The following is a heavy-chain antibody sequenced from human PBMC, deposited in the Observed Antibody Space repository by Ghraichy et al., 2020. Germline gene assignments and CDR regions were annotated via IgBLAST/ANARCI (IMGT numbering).Heavy chain of an antibody. J-gene: IGHJ6*02. CDR2: INPNSGGT. V-gene: IGHV1-2*06. CDR3: ATTVVPAANYYYYGMDV. Sequence: ASVKVSCKASGYTFTGYYMHWVRQAPGQGLEWMGRINPNSGGTNYAQKFQGRVTMTRDTSISTAYMELSRLRSDDTAVYYCATTVVPAANYYYYGMDVWGQGTTVTVSS. CDR1: GYTFTGYY. D-gene: IGHD2-2*01.